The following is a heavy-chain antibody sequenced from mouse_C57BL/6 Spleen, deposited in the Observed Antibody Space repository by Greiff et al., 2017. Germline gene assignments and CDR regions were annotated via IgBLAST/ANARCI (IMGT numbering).Heavy chain of an antibody. J-gene: IGHJ2*01. CDR2: IDPSDSYT. Sequence: QVQLQQSGAELVMPGASVKLSCKASGYTFTSYWMHWVKQRPGQGLEWIGEIDPSDSYTNYNQKFKGKSTLTVDKSSSTAYMQLSSLTSEDSAVYYCAGGSSNFDYWGQGTTLTVSS. CDR1: GYTFTSYW. V-gene: IGHV1-69*01. D-gene: IGHD1-1*01. CDR3: AGGSSNFDY.